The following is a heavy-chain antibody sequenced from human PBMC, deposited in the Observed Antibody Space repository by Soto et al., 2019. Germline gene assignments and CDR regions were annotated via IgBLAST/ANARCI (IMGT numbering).Heavy chain of an antibody. V-gene: IGHV1-69*13. D-gene: IGHD4-17*01. CDR3: ARGVQKFYGDDDAFDI. CDR2: IIPIFGTA. CDR1: GGTFSSYA. J-gene: IGHJ3*02. Sequence: ASVKVSCKASGGTFSSYAISWVRQAPGQGLDRRGGIIPIFGTANYAQKFQGRVTITADEATSTAYMELSSLRSEDTAVYYCARGVQKFYGDDDAFDIWGQGTMVTVSS.